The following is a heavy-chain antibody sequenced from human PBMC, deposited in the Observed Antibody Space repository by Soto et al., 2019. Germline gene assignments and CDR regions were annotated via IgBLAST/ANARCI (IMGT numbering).Heavy chain of an antibody. J-gene: IGHJ6*02. Sequence: QVQLVQSGAEVKKPGSSVKVSCKASGGTFSSYAISWVRQAPGQGLEWMGGIIPIFGTANYAQKFQGRVTITADESTSTAYMELSSLRSEDTAVYYCARGGSSSWYGGVYYYGMDVWGQGTTVTVS. D-gene: IGHD6-13*01. V-gene: IGHV1-69*01. CDR2: IIPIFGTA. CDR3: ARGGSSSWYGGVYYYGMDV. CDR1: GGTFSSYA.